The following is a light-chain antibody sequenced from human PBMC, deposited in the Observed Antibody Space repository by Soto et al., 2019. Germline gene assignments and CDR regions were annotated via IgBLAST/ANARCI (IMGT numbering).Light chain of an antibody. Sequence: DIQITQSPSTLSASVGDRVTITCRTSQFISKSLAWYQQKPGKAPKLLIYKASSLESGVPSRFSGSGSGTEFSLTISSLQPDDFATYYGQHYNSYLETFGQGTKVEIK. V-gene: IGKV1-5*03. CDR1: QFISKS. CDR3: QHYNSYLET. J-gene: IGKJ1*01. CDR2: KAS.